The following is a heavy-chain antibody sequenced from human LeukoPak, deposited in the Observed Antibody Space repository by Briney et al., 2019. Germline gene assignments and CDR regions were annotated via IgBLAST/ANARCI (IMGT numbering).Heavy chain of an antibody. CDR3: ARDGKHDYGDYGPKYYCDY. V-gene: IGHV3-30*01. J-gene: IGHJ4*02. CDR1: GFTFSSYA. CDR2: ISYDGSNK. Sequence: AGGSLRLSCAASGFTFSSYAMHWVRQAPGKGLEWVAVISYDGSNKYYADSVKGRFTISRDNSKNTLYLQMNSLRAEDTAVYYCARDGKHDYGDYGPKYYCDYWGQGTLVTVSS. D-gene: IGHD4-17*01.